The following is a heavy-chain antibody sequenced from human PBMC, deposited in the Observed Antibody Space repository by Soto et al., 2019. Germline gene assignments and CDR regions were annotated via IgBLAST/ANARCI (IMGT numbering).Heavy chain of an antibody. CDR1: GGSFCGYY. Sequence: QVQLQQWGAGLLKPSETLSLTCAVYGGSFCGYYWSWIRQPPGKGLEWIGEINHSGSTNYNPSLKSRVTISVDTSKNQFSLKLSSVTAADTAVYYCARIRAYYYGSGSYYQDYWGQGTLVTVSS. CDR3: ARIRAYYYGSGSYYQDY. J-gene: IGHJ4*02. V-gene: IGHV4-34*01. CDR2: INHSGST. D-gene: IGHD3-10*01.